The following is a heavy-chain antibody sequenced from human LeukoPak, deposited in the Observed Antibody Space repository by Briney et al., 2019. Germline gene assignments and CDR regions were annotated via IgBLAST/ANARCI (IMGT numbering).Heavy chain of an antibody. V-gene: IGHV3-49*04. J-gene: IGHJ4*02. CDR2: IQAKAYGGAT. CDR3: TRAPHPRCSSSGCYLDY. CDR1: GFAFGDYA. D-gene: IGHD2-2*01. Sequence: GGSLRLSCSTTGFAFGDYAMSWVRQAPGKGLEWVGFIQAKAYGGATKYAASVNGRFSISRDDSQSIANLQMNDLKTEDTAVYYCTRAPHPRCSSSGCYLDYWGQGTLVTVSS.